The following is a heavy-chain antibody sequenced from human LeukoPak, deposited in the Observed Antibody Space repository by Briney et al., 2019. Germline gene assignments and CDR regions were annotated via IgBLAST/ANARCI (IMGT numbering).Heavy chain of an antibody. D-gene: IGHD3-3*01. J-gene: IGHJ4*02. CDR3: AKDGITIFGVAYGLDY. Sequence: PGGSLRLSCAASGFTFSSYWMSWVRQAPGRGLEWVSAISGSGGSTYYADSVKGRFTISRDNSKNTLYLQMNSLRAEDTAVYYCAKDGITIFGVAYGLDYWGQGTLVTVSS. V-gene: IGHV3-23*01. CDR1: GFTFSSYW. CDR2: ISGSGGST.